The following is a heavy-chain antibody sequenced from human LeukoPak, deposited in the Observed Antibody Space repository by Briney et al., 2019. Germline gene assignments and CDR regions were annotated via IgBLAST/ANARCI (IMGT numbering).Heavy chain of an antibody. CDR1: GFTFSSYW. CDR3: ARVGRSSVLLAPLIYYYYVIDV. J-gene: IGHJ6*02. Sequence: GGSLRLSCAASGFTFSSYWMGGAGQAPGKGLEGVAHLKQEGSEKYYGDSVKGQFTISQDNAKNSLYLQMNSLRAEDTAVYYCARVGRSSVLLAPLIYYYYVIDVGDQGTTVTVSS. V-gene: IGHV3-7*04. D-gene: IGHD6-6*01. CDR2: LKQEGSEK.